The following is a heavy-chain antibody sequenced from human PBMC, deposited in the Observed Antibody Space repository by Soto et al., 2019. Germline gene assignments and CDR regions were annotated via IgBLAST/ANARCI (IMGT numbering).Heavy chain of an antibody. J-gene: IGHJ3*02. CDR2: IFHTGTT. V-gene: IGHV4-61*01. Sequence: PSETLSLTCTVSGGSVRSGNYYWSWIRQPPGKGLEWMGYIFHTGTTNYNPSLKSRVTISLDTSMNQFSLKLSSVTPADTAVYYCARGPRGVAAIWGQGTMVTV. D-gene: IGHD2-15*01. CDR3: ARGPRGVAAI. CDR1: GGSVRSGNYY.